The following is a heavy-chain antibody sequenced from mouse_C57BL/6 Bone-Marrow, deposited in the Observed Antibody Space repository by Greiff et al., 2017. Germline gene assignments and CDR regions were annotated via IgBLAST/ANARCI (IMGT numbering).Heavy chain of an antibody. CDR1: GYTFTSYW. D-gene: IGHD2-1*01. CDR2: IDPSDSYT. CDR3: GRDWGNFYYWYFDV. J-gene: IGHJ1*03. V-gene: IGHV1-69*01. Sequence: QVQLQQPGAELVMPGASVKLSCKASGYTFTSYWMHWVKQRPGPGLEWIGEIDPSDSYTTYNQKFTGKSTLTVHKSSSTGYMQLSSLTSEDSAVYYCGRDWGNFYYWYFDVWGTGTTVTVSS.